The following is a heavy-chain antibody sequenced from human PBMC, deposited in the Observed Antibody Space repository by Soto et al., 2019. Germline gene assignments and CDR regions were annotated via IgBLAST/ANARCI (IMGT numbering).Heavy chain of an antibody. Sequence: QVQLQESGPGLVKPSETLSLTCTVSGAFSSTYYWSWIRQNPGKGLEWIGYMNNIGRTNYNPSLKSRVTISLDTSKNQFSLKLSSVIAADTAVYYCARSFCRDAVRCNWFDPWGLGTLVTASS. CDR1: GAFSSTYY. D-gene: IGHD2-8*01. J-gene: IGHJ5*02. V-gene: IGHV4-59*01. CDR2: MNNIGRT. CDR3: ARSFCRDAVRCNWFDP.